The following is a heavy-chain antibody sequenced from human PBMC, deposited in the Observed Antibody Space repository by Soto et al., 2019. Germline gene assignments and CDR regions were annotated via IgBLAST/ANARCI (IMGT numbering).Heavy chain of an antibody. CDR2: IWYDGSNK. Sequence: GGSLRLSCAASGFTFSSYGMHWVRQAPGKGLEWVAVIWYDGSNKYYEESVKGRFTISRYNFKNTLYLQMNSLRVEDTAVYYCARDERVIVVVPAAIVEDYYYGMDVWGQGITVTVSS. CDR3: ARDERVIVVVPAAIVEDYYYGMDV. J-gene: IGHJ6*02. D-gene: IGHD2-2*01. CDR1: GFTFSSYG. V-gene: IGHV3-33*01.